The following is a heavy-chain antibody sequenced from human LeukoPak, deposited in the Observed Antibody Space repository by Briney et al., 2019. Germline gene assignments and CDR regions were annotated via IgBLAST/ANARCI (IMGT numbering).Heavy chain of an antibody. V-gene: IGHV3-30*04. D-gene: IGHD6-13*01. Sequence: PGGSLRLSCAASGFTFSKHAMLWVRRAPGKGLEWVALISHDGGDRFYADSVKGRFTTSRDNSKNTVSLQLNTLRTDDTAIYYCAGAAAAFDYWGQGTLVTVSS. CDR3: AGAAAAFDY. CDR2: ISHDGGDR. CDR1: GFTFSKHA. J-gene: IGHJ4*02.